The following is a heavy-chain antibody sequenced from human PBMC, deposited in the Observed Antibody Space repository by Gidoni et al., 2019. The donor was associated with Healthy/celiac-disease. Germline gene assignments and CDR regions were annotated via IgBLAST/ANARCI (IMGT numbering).Heavy chain of an antibody. CDR3: ASEVWIAAPPEHYYYGMDV. CDR2: IYTSGST. CDR1: GGSISSSY. Sequence: QVQLQESGPGLVKPSETLSLTCTVSGGSISSSYWSWIRQPAGKGLEWIGRIYTSGSTNYNPSLKSRVTMSVDTSKNQFSLKLSSVTAADTAVYYCASEVWIAAPPEHYYYGMDVWGQGTTVTVSS. J-gene: IGHJ6*02. D-gene: IGHD6-6*01. V-gene: IGHV4-4*07.